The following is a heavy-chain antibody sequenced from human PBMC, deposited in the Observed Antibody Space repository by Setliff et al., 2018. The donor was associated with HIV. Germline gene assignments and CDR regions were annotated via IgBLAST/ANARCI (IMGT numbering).Heavy chain of an antibody. CDR2: IVPIFGTT. Sequence: GASVKVSCKVSGGTFRKYSMNWIRQAPGQGLEWMGGIVPIFGTTKYAQKFQGRVTITADESTSTVYMALSSLTSEDTAVYYCERDFDGMSTIDGFEDWGQGTLVTVSS. V-gene: IGHV1-69*13. J-gene: IGHJ5*01. CDR1: GGTFRKYS. CDR3: ERDFDGMSTIDGFED. D-gene: IGHD1-1*01.